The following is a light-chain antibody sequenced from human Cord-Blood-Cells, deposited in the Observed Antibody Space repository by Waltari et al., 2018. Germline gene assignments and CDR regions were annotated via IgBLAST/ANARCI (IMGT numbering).Light chain of an antibody. V-gene: IGKV3-15*01. CDR1: QSVSSN. CDR2: GAS. Sequence: EIVMTQSPATLSVSPGERATLSCRASQSVSSNLAWYQQKPGQAPRLLIYGASTRATGIPARFSGSGSGTEFTLTISSLHSEDCSVYYCQQYNNWPPLTFGGGTKVAIK. CDR3: QQYNNWPPLT. J-gene: IGKJ4*01.